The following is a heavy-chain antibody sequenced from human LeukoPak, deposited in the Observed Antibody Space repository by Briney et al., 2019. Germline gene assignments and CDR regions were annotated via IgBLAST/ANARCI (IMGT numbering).Heavy chain of an antibody. V-gene: IGHV1-24*01. Sequence: ASVTVPCKVSGYTLTELSMHWVRQAPGKGLEWMGGFDPEDGETIYAQKFQGRVTMTTDTSTSTAYMELRSLRSDDTAVYYCARDGRRYCSSTSCSLFDYWGQGTLVTVSS. CDR1: GYTLTELS. CDR2: FDPEDGET. J-gene: IGHJ4*02. CDR3: ARDGRRYCSSTSCSLFDY. D-gene: IGHD2-2*01.